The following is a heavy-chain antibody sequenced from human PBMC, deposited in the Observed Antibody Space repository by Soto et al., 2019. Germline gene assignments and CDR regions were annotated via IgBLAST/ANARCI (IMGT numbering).Heavy chain of an antibody. V-gene: IGHV1-69*12. CDR1: GGTFSSYA. Sequence: QVQLVQSGAEVKKPGSSVKVSCKASGGTFSSYAISWVRQAPGQGLEWMGGIIPIFGTANYAQKFQGRVTITADESTTTAYMELSSLRSEDTAVYYCARGSEGVVVVAATYFAYWGQGTLVTVSS. J-gene: IGHJ4*02. CDR3: ARGSEGVVVVAATYFAY. D-gene: IGHD2-15*01. CDR2: IIPIFGTA.